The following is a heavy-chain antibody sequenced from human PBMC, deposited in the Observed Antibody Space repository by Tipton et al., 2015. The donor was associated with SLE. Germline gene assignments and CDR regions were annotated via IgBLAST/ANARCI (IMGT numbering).Heavy chain of an antibody. CDR2: IGGSGGST. CDR3: ARGDYYDSSGYYYEDY. D-gene: IGHD3-22*01. Sequence: GSLRLSCAASGFTFNNYAMSWVRQAPGKGLEWVSAIGGSGGSTYYADSVKGRFTISRDNSKNTLYLQMNSLRAEDTAVYYCARGDYYDSSGYYYEDYWGQGTLVTVSS. J-gene: IGHJ4*02. CDR1: GFTFNNYA. V-gene: IGHV3-23*01.